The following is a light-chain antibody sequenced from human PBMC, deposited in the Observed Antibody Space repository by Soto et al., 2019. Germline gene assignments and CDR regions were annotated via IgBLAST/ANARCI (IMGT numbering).Light chain of an antibody. CDR2: DAS. Sequence: EIVLTQSPATLSLSPGERATLSCRASQSVSSYLAWYQQKPGQAPRLRIYDASNRATGIPARFSGSGSGTDFTLTISSLVPEDFAVYYCQQRSNWPPLTFGGGTKVEIK. CDR1: QSVSSY. CDR3: QQRSNWPPLT. J-gene: IGKJ4*01. V-gene: IGKV3-11*01.